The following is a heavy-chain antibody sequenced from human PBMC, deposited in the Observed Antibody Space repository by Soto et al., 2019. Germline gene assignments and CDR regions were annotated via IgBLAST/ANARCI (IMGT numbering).Heavy chain of an antibody. D-gene: IGHD1-1*01. CDR1: GGSFSGYY. Sequence: QVQLQQWGAGLLKPSETLSLTCAVYGGSFSGYYWSWIRQPPGKGLEWIGEINHSGSTNYNPSLNSRVTISVDTSTNQVSLQLSSVTAADTAVYYCARGLRAVRTTSSAFDIWGQGTMVTVSS. J-gene: IGHJ3*02. CDR2: INHSGST. CDR3: ARGLRAVRTTSSAFDI. V-gene: IGHV4-34*01.